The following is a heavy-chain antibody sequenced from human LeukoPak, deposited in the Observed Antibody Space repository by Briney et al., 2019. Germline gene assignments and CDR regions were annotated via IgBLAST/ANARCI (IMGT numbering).Heavy chain of an antibody. CDR1: GFTFSSYS. Sequence: GGSLRLSCAASGFTFSSYSMNWVRQAPGKGLEWASSISSSSSYIYYADSVKGRFTISRDNAKNSLYLQMNGLRAEDTAVYCCARDGELERVDAFDIWGQGTMVTVSS. V-gene: IGHV3-21*01. D-gene: IGHD1-1*01. CDR2: ISSSSSYI. CDR3: ARDGELERVDAFDI. J-gene: IGHJ3*02.